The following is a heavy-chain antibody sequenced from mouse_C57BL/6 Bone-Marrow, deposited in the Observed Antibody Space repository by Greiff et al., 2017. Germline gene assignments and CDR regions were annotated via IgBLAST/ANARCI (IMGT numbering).Heavy chain of an antibody. V-gene: IGHV1-54*01. J-gene: IGHJ2*01. CDR3: AREGGHYYGSPFDY. CDR2: INPGSGGT. Sequence: QVQLQQSGAELVRPGTSVKVSCKASGYAFTNYLIEWVKQRPGQGLEWIGVINPGSGGTNYNEKFKGKATLTADKSSITAYMQLSSLTSEDSAVYFCAREGGHYYGSPFDYWGQGTTLTVSS. D-gene: IGHD1-1*01. CDR1: GYAFTNYL.